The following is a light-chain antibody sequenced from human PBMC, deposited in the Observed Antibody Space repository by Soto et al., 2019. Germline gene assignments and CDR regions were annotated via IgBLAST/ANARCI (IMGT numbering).Light chain of an antibody. Sequence: EIVLTQSPGTMSLSPGERATLSCRASQSVSSSYLAWYQQKSGQASRLLIYGASSRATGIPDRFSGSGSGTDFTLTISRLEPEDFAVYYCQQYGSSPPYTFGQGTKLEIK. J-gene: IGKJ2*01. CDR3: QQYGSSPPYT. CDR1: QSVSSSY. V-gene: IGKV3-20*01. CDR2: GAS.